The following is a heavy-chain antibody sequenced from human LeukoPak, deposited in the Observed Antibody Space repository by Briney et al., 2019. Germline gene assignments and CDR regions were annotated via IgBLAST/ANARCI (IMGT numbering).Heavy chain of an antibody. J-gene: IGHJ6*03. CDR3: ARDGSGSSLGGYYYYYYYMDV. D-gene: IGHD3-10*01. Sequence: SETLSPTCTVSGGSISSYYWSWIRQPAGKGLEWIGRIYTSGSTNYNPSLKSRVTMSVDTSKNQFSLKLSSVTAADTAVYYCARDGSGSSLGGYYYYYYYMDVWGKGTTVTISS. V-gene: IGHV4-4*07. CDR2: IYTSGST. CDR1: GGSISSYY.